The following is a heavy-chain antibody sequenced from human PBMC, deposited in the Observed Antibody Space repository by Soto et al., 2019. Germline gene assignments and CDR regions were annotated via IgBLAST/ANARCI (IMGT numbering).Heavy chain of an antibody. CDR3: ARDEVVVAAASGREPTYYYYYGMVV. CDR1: GFTFSSYS. CDR2: ISSSSSYI. D-gene: IGHD2-15*01. V-gene: IGHV3-21*01. Sequence: EVQLVESGGGLVKPGGSLRLSCAASGFTFSSYSMNWVRQAPGKGLEWVSSISSSSSYIYYADSVKGRFTISRDNAKNSLYLQMNSLRAEDTAVYYCARDEVVVAAASGREPTYYYYYGMVVWGQGTTVTVSS. J-gene: IGHJ6*02.